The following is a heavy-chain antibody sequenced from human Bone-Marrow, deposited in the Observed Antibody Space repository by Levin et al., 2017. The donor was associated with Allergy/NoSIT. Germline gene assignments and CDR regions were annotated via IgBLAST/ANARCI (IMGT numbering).Heavy chain of an antibody. CDR1: GVTLSRYA. D-gene: IGHD3-22*01. J-gene: IGHJ4*02. Sequence: GESLKISCAVSGVTLSRYAMSWVRQAPGKGLEWVSIISGGGGSIYYADSVKGRFTVPRDNSKNTLYLQMNSLKAEDTAVYFCAKDFSGPSCYGSIRGFDFWGQGTLVTVSS. V-gene: IGHV3-23*01. CDR3: AKDFSGPSCYGSIRGFDF. CDR2: ISGGGGSI.